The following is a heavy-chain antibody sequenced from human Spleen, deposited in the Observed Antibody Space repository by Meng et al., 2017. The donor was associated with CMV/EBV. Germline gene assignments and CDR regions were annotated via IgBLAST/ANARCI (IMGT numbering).Heavy chain of an antibody. CDR2: TYYRSKWYN. Sequence: LHHPGPGLVTPLPPPSTTCAISGDSVSSHSDAWHWLRQSPSRGLEWLGRTYYRSKWYNDYEVSVKSHIRINPDKSKHQFSLQLNSVTPEDTAVYYCAREYSSSSFDYWGQGTLVTVSS. J-gene: IGHJ4*02. V-gene: IGHV6-1*01. CDR3: AREYSSSSFDY. CDR1: GDSVSSHSDA. D-gene: IGHD6-6*01.